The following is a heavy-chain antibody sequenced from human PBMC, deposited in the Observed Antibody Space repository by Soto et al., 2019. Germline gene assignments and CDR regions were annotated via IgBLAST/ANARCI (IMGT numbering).Heavy chain of an antibody. CDR1: GYSISTFY. V-gene: IGHV4-59*01. J-gene: IGHJ4*02. Sequence: SEILSRPGPVSGYSISTFYWGWMRQSPGKELEWIGYVYYTGSTNYNPSLKSRVTISVDRSKNQFSLKLTSANAADTAVYYCARGRTVRNYADDSSDYFYFFDYWGQGTQVTVSS. CDR2: VYYTGST. D-gene: IGHD3-22*01. CDR3: ARGRTVRNYADDSSDYFYFFDY.